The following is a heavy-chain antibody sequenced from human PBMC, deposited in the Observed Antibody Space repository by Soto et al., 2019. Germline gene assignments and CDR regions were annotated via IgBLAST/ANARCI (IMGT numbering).Heavy chain of an antibody. J-gene: IGHJ4*02. D-gene: IGHD2-15*01. Sequence: EVQLVESGGGLVKPGGSLRLYCAASGFTFRSYNMNWVRQAPGKGLEWVSYISSSSSYISYADSVKGRFTISRDNAKNSLYLQMNSLRAEDTAVYYCARDCSGGSCYSVGPPIDYWGQGTLVTVSS. CDR1: GFTFRSYN. CDR2: ISSSSSYI. V-gene: IGHV3-21*01. CDR3: ARDCSGGSCYSVGPPIDY.